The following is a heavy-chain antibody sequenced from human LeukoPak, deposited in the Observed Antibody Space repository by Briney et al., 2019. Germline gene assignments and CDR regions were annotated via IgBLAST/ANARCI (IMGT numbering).Heavy chain of an antibody. CDR3: AKDLGATIYYFDY. D-gene: IGHD1-26*01. Sequence: GGSLRLSCAASGFTFSSYAMSWVRQAPGGWLEWVSAISGSVCSTYYAYSVKGRFTISRDNSQKTLYLQMNSLRAEDTAVFYCAKDLGATIYYFDYWGQGTLVTVSS. CDR1: GFTFSSYA. J-gene: IGHJ4*02. V-gene: IGHV3-23*01. CDR2: ISGSVCST.